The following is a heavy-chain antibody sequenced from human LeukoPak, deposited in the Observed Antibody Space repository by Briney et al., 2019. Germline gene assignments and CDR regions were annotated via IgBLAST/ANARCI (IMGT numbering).Heavy chain of an antibody. Sequence: GGSLRLSCAASGFTFSSYSMNWVRQAPGKGLEWVSSISSSSSYIYYADSVKGRFTISRDNAKNSLYLQMNSLRAEDTAVYYCARGAPSGYCSSTSCPYYFDYWGQGTLVTVSS. CDR3: ARGAPSGYCSSTSCPYYFDY. CDR2: ISSSSSYI. CDR1: GFTFSSYS. V-gene: IGHV3-21*01. J-gene: IGHJ4*02. D-gene: IGHD2-2*01.